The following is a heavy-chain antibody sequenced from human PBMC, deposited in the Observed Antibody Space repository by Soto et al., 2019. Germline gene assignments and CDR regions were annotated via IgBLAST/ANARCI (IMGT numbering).Heavy chain of an antibody. V-gene: IGHV1-3*01. CDR2: INAGNGNT. D-gene: IGHD3-10*01. CDR1: GYTFTSYA. Sequence: ASVKVSCKASGYTFTSYAIHWVRQAPGQRLEWMGWINAGNGNTKYSQKFQGRVTITRDTSANTAYMELSSLRSEDTAVYYCARNRFGTGWFDPWGQGNLVTVSS. J-gene: IGHJ5*02. CDR3: ARNRFGTGWFDP.